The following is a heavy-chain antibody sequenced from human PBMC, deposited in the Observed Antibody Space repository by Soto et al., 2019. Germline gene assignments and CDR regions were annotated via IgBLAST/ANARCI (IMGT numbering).Heavy chain of an antibody. CDR1: GGSISSSSYY. D-gene: IGHD2-15*01. CDR2: IYYSGST. CDR3: ASTEVEDIVVVVAATRLDY. J-gene: IGHJ4*02. Sequence: TLSLTCTVSGGSISSSSYYWGWIRQPPGKGLEWIGSIYYSGSTYYNPSLKSRVTISVDTSKNQFSLKLSSVTAADTAGYYCASTEVEDIVVVVAATRLDYWGQGTLVTVSS. V-gene: IGHV4-39*01.